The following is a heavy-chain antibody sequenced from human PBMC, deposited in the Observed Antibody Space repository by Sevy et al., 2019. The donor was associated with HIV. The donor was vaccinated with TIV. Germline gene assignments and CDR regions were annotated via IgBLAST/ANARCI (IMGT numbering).Heavy chain of an antibody. J-gene: IGHJ4*02. CDR3: ARQRGVVLVPAAPFDY. CDR1: GFTFDDYA. D-gene: IGHD2-2*01. Sequence: GGSLRLSCAASGFTFDDYAMHWVRQAPGKGLEWVSGISWYSGTIGYAASVKGQFPISRDNAKNSLYLQMNSLRAEDTALYYCARQRGVVLVPAAPFDYWGQGTLVTVSS. CDR2: ISWYSGTI. V-gene: IGHV3-9*01.